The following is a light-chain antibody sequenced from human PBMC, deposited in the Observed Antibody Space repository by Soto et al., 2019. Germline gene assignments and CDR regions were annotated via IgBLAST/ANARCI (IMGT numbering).Light chain of an antibody. CDR2: EVN. CDR1: PNDIGTYDY. CDR3: SSYAGSSNV. V-gene: IGLV2-8*01. Sequence: QSALTQPTSVSGSPGQSIAISCIGNPNDIGTYDYVSWYQQHPGKAPKLMIYEVNKRPSGVPDRFSGSKSGNTASLTVSGLQAEDEADYYCSSYAGSSNVFGTGTKVAVL. J-gene: IGLJ1*01.